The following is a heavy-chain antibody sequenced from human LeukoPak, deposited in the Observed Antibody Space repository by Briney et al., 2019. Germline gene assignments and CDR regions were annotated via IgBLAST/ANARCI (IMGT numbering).Heavy chain of an antibody. Sequence: GGSLRLSCAASEFTFSTYAMHWVRQAPGKGLEWVAFISYDGNKKDYADSVKGRFTISRDNSENTLYLQMNSLRIEDAGVYYCARPSDHYYYYFYMDVWGQGTTVTVSS. CDR2: ISYDGNKK. CDR3: ARPSDHYYYYFYMDV. V-gene: IGHV3-30*04. CDR1: EFTFSTYA. J-gene: IGHJ6*03.